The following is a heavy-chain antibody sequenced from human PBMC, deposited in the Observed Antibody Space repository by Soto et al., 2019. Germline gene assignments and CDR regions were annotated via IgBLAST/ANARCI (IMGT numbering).Heavy chain of an antibody. D-gene: IGHD6-19*01. CDR2: ISGSVGVT. CDR1: GFTFSNYA. Sequence: GGSMRLSCAASGFTFSNYAMTWVRQAPGKGLEWVSSISGSVGVTYYADSVKGRFSVSRDNSKNTLNLQMNSLRAEDTAVYYCAKGREGSAWYDYYYGMDVWGQGTTVTVSS. J-gene: IGHJ6*02. V-gene: IGHV3-23*01. CDR3: AKGREGSAWYDYYYGMDV.